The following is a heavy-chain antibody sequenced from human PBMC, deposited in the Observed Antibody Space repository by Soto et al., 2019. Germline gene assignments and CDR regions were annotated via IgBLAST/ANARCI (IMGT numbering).Heavy chain of an antibody. CDR3: ARDRYCSSTSCYFAEYFQH. D-gene: IGHD2-2*01. CDR2: ISSSSSTI. V-gene: IGHV3-48*01. CDR1: GFTFSSYS. Sequence: GGSLRLSCAASGFTFSSYSMNWVRQAPGKGLEWVSYISSSSSTIYYADSVKGRFTISRDNAKNSLYLQMNSLRAEDTAVYYCARDRYCSSTSCYFAEYFQHWGPGTLVTVSS. J-gene: IGHJ1*01.